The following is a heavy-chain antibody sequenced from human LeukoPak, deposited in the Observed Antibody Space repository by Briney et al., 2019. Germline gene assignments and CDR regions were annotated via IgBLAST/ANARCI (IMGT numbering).Heavy chain of an antibody. CDR1: GGPISSGDYY. J-gene: IGHJ2*01. D-gene: IGHD2-2*02. Sequence: SETLSLTCTVSGGPISSGDYYWSWIRQPPGKGLEWIGYIYYSGSTYYNPSLKSRVTISVDTSKNQFSLKLSSVTAADTAVYYCARDLVVVVPAAIQGGVYWYFDLWGRGTLVTVSS. CDR2: IYYSGST. V-gene: IGHV4-30-4*08. CDR3: ARDLVVVVPAAIQGGVYWYFDL.